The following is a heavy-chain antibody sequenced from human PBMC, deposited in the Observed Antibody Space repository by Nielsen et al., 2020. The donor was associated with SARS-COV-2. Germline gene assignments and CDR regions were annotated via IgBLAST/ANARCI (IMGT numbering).Heavy chain of an antibody. J-gene: IGHJ6*02. CDR3: AADPYSGSYYYYYGMDV. CDR1: GFTFTSSA. D-gene: IGHD1-26*01. V-gene: IGHV1-58*01. Sequence: SVKVSCKASGFTFTSSAVQWVRQARGQRLEWIGWIDVGSGNTNYAQKFQERVTITRDMSTSTAYMELSSLRSEDTAVYYCAADPYSGSYYYYYGMDVWGQGTTVTVSS. CDR2: IDVGSGNT.